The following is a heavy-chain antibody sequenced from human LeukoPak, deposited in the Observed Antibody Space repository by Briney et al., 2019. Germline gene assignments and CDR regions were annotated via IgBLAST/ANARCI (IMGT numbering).Heavy chain of an antibody. J-gene: IGHJ6*02. CDR1: GYTFTSYD. V-gene: IGHV1-8*01. CDR3: ARARAGWTMEIYYYYAMDV. CDR2: MNPNSGNT. Sequence: ASVKVSCKASGYTFTSYDINWVRQATGQGLEWMGWMNPNSGNTGYAQKFQGRVTMTRNTSISTAYMELSSLRSEDTAVYYCARARAGWTMEIYYYYAMDVWGQGTTVTVSS. D-gene: IGHD4/OR15-4a*01.